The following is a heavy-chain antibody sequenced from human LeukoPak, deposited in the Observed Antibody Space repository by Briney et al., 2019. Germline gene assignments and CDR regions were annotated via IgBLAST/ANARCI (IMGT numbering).Heavy chain of an antibody. CDR3: EKDLLYGSGSYSWGVFDY. J-gene: IGHJ4*02. V-gene: IGHV3-23*01. Sequence: GGSLRLSCAASGFTFSSYAMSWVRQAPGKGLEWVSGISGSGDSTVYADSVKGRFTISRDNSRSTLYLQMNTLRAGDTAVYYCEKDLLYGSGSYSWGVFDYWGQGTLVTVSS. CDR1: GFTFSSYA. CDR2: ISGSGDST. D-gene: IGHD3-10*01.